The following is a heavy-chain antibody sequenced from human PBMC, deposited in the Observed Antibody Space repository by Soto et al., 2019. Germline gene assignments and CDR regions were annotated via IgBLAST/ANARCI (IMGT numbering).Heavy chain of an antibody. CDR3: AIRGASQWLKF. V-gene: IGHV5-51*01. CDR2: IYTGDSDT. Sequence: GESLKISCKGSGYSFASYWVGWVRQVPGKGLEWMGIIYTGDSDTRYSPSFQGQVTISADKSISTAYLQWSSLKASDTAIYYCAIRGASQWLKFWGQGTLVTVSS. J-gene: IGHJ4*02. CDR1: GYSFASYW. D-gene: IGHD6-19*01.